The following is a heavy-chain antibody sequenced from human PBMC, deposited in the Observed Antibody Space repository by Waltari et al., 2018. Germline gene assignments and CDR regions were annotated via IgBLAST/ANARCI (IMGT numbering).Heavy chain of an antibody. CDR3: ARRTLRWGVYSSLPEEFDY. CDR1: GGTFSSYA. CDR2: IIPIFGTA. D-gene: IGHD6-13*01. J-gene: IGHJ4*02. Sequence: QVQLVQSGAEVKKPGSSVKVSCKASGGTFSSYAISWVRQAPGQGLEWMGGIIPIFGTANYAQKFQGRVTITADESTSTAYMELSSLRSEDTAVYYCARRTLRWGVYSSLPEEFDYWGQGTLVTVSS. V-gene: IGHV1-69*13.